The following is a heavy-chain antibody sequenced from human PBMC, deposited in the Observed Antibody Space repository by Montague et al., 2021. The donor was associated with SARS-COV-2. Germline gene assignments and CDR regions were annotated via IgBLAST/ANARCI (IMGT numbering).Heavy chain of an antibody. CDR2: INQGGAP. D-gene: IGHD3-9*01. J-gene: IGHJ3*02. Sequence: SETLSLTCAVSRGSFSNYYWTWIRQSPGKGLEWIGEINQGGAPNYTPSLKSRVTISLATPKKQISLKLNSVTVADTAVFFCARGRPVQGSSRHFDSISSGALDIWAQGSLVIVSS. V-gene: IGHV4-34*01. CDR1: RGSFSNYY. CDR3: ARGRPVQGSSRHFDSISSGALDI.